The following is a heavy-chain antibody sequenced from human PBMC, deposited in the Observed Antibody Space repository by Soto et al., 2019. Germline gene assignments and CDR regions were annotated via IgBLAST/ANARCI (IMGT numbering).Heavy chain of an antibody. V-gene: IGHV1-46*03. Sequence: QVQLVQPGAEVKKPGASVKFSCKASGYIFTNFYIPWVRQAPGQGLEWIGIINPNGGSTNYAQNFQGRVTMTRDTSTSTVYMDLSSLRSEDTAVDYCTRGLASGDYWGQGTLITVSS. CDR3: TRGLASGDY. CDR2: INPNGGST. CDR1: GYIFTNFY. D-gene: IGHD6-6*01. J-gene: IGHJ4*02.